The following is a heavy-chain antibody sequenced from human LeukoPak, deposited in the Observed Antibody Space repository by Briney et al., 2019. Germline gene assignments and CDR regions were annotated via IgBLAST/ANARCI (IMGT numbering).Heavy chain of an antibody. J-gene: IGHJ5*02. V-gene: IGHV3-30-3*01. CDR2: ISYDGSNK. Sequence: GGSLRLSCAASGFTFSSYAMHWVRQAPGEGLEWVAVISYDGSNKYYADSVKGRFTISRDNSKNTLYLQMNSLRAEDTAVYYCARGETRLDPWGQGTLVTVSS. CDR1: GFTFSSYA. D-gene: IGHD1-26*01. CDR3: ARGETRLDP.